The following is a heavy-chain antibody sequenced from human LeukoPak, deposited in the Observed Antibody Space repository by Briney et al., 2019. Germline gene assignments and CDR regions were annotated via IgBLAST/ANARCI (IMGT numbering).Heavy chain of an antibody. CDR1: GGSFSGYY. D-gene: IGHD3-10*01. CDR2: INHSGST. J-gene: IGHJ6*02. V-gene: IGHV4-34*01. Sequence: PSETLSLTSAVYGGSFSGYYWSWIRQPPGKGLEWIGEINHSGSTNYNPSLKSRVTISVDTSKNQFSLKLSSVTAADTAVYYCARGRGRGSGLKLGMDVWGQGTTVTVSS. CDR3: ARGRGRGSGLKLGMDV.